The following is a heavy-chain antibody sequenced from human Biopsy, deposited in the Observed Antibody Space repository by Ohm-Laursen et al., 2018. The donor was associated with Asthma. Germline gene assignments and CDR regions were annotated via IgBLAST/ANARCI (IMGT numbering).Heavy chain of an antibody. Sequence: GSLRLSCSASGFTFSDYWMSWVRQVPGKGLEWVANIKHDGTEKNHVDSLKGRFTISRDNAKNSLYLQMNGLRAEDTAVYYCARTFHFWSPYHAEHYQLWGQGTLVTVPS. D-gene: IGHD3-3*02. J-gene: IGHJ1*01. CDR2: IKHDGTEK. CDR1: GFTFSDYW. CDR3: ARTFHFWSPYHAEHYQL. V-gene: IGHV3-7*01.